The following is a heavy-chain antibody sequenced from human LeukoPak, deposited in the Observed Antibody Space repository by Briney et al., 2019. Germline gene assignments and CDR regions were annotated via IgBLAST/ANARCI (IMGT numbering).Heavy chain of an antibody. D-gene: IGHD3-10*01. CDR3: ARESITMVRGTRMDV. CDR1: GGSFSGYY. J-gene: IGHJ6*02. Sequence: SETLSLTCAVYGGSFSGYYWSWIRQPPGKGLEWIGEINHSGSTNYNPSLKSRVTISVDTSKNQFSLKLSSVTAADTAVYYCARESITMVRGTRMDVWGQGTTVTASS. CDR2: INHSGST. V-gene: IGHV4-34*01.